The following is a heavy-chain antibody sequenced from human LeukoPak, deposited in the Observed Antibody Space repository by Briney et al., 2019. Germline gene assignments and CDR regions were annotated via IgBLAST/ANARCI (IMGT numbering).Heavy chain of an antibody. J-gene: IGHJ4*02. CDR3: ARSRPWLWLGDY. V-gene: IGHV4-39*07. Sequence: PSETLSLTCTVSGGSISSSSYYWGWIRQPPGKGLEWIGSIYYSGSTYYNPSLKSRVTISVDTSKNQFSLKLSSVTAADTAVYYCARSRPWLWLGDYWGQGTLVTVSS. CDR2: IYYSGST. CDR1: GGSISSSSYY. D-gene: IGHD3-10*01.